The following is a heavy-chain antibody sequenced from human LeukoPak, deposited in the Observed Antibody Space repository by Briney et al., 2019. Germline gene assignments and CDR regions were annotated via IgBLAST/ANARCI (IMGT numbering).Heavy chain of an antibody. CDR3: AGSPIGYGMDV. Sequence: PSETLSLTCAVSGGPISNENWWGWVRQPPGKGLEWIGEIYHSGSTNYIPSLKSRVTISVDKSKNQFSLKLTSVTAADTAVYYCAGSPIGYGMDVWGQGTTVTVSS. J-gene: IGHJ6*02. V-gene: IGHV4-4*02. CDR2: IYHSGST. CDR1: GGPISNENW.